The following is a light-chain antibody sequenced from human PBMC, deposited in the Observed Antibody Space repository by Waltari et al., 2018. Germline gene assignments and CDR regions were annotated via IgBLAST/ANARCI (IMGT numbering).Light chain of an antibody. CDR1: QSVGRS. CDR3: QHYVRLPAT. Sequence: EIVLTQSPGTLSLSPGERATLSCRASQSVGRSLAWYLQKPGQAPRLLIYGASSRATGIPDRFSGSGSGTDFSLTISRLEPEDFAVYYCQHYVRLPATFGQGTKVEIK. J-gene: IGKJ1*01. CDR2: GAS. V-gene: IGKV3-20*01.